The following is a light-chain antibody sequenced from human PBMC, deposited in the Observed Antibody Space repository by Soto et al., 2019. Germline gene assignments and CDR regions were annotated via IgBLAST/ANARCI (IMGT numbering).Light chain of an antibody. CDR3: SSYTTIKTVI. J-gene: IGLJ2*01. Sequence: QSALAQPASVSGSPGQSITISCTGTSSDVGAYNYVSWYHQHHPGKAPKLIIYDVTDRPSGVSTRFSGSKSGNTASLTISGLQAEDEGDYYCSSYTTIKTVIFGGGTKLTVL. CDR1: SSDVGAYNY. CDR2: DVT. V-gene: IGLV2-14*01.